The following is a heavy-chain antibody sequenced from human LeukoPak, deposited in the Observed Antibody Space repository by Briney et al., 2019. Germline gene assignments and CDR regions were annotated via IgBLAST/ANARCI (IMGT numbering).Heavy chain of an antibody. CDR3: ARDYDGSSPFDY. D-gene: IGHD4-23*01. V-gene: IGHV3-48*03. CDR2: ISSSDSTI. J-gene: IGHJ4*02. CDR1: GFTFSSYE. Sequence: GGSLRLSCAASGFTFSSYEMHWVRQPPGKGLEWVSYISSSDSTIYYADSVKGRFTISRDNAKNSLYLQMNSLRAEDTAVYYCARDYDGSSPFDYWGQGTLVTVSS.